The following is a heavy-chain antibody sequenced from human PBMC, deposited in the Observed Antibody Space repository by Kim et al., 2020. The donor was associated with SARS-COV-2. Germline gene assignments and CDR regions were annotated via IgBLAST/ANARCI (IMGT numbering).Heavy chain of an antibody. D-gene: IGHD3-10*01. CDR3: AKGHETTMVRGVIRGVDY. V-gene: IGHV3-30*02. Sequence: KGRFTIYRDDSKNTLYLQMNSLGAEDTAVYYCAKGHETTMVRGVIRGVDYWGQGTLVTVSS. J-gene: IGHJ4*02.